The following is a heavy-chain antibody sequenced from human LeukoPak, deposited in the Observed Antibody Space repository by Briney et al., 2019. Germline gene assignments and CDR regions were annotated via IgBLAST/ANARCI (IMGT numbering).Heavy chain of an antibody. V-gene: IGHV3-48*03. D-gene: IGHD5-18*01. Sequence: GGSLRLSCAASGFTFSSYEMNWVRQAPGKGLEWVSYISSSGSTIYYADSVKGRFTISRDNAKNSLYLQMNSLRSEDTAVYYCARGGIQLWLNNDYWGQGTLVTVSS. CDR1: GFTFSSYE. CDR3: ARGGIQLWLNNDY. J-gene: IGHJ4*02. CDR2: ISSSGSTI.